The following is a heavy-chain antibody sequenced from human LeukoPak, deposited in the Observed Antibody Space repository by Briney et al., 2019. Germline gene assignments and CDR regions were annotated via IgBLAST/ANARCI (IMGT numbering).Heavy chain of an antibody. D-gene: IGHD2-8*01. J-gene: IGHJ6*03. CDR3: AKDGHESTNFGFYYMDV. CDR1: GFTFSSYG. Sequence: GGSLRLSCAASGFTFSSYGMHWVRQAPGKGLEWVAVISYDGSNKYYADSVKGRFTISRDNSKNTLYLQMNSLRVDDTAIYYCAKDGHESTNFGFYYMDVWGKGTTVIVSS. CDR2: ISYDGSNK. V-gene: IGHV3-30*18.